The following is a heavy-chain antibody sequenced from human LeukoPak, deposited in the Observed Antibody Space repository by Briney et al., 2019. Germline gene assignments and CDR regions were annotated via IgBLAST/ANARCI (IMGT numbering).Heavy chain of an antibody. Sequence: KPSETLSLTCTVSGGSISSYYWSWIRQPPGKGLEWIGYIYYSGSTNYNPSLKSRVTISVDTSKNQFSLKLSSVTAADTAVYYCARVGILSGWIFDYWGQGTLVTVSS. CDR2: IYYSGST. CDR1: GGSISSYY. D-gene: IGHD6-19*01. CDR3: ARVGILSGWIFDY. V-gene: IGHV4-59*01. J-gene: IGHJ4*02.